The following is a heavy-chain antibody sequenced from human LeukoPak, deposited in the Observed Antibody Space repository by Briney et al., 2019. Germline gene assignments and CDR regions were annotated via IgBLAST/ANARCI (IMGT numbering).Heavy chain of an antibody. V-gene: IGHV1-46*01. J-gene: IGHJ5*02. CDR3: ARDRSDAGEPDNWFDP. Sequence: GASVKVSCKASGYTFTTYYMHWVRQAPGQGREWMGIINPSGSKTYYAQKFQGRVTTTRDMSTSTVYMELSSLRSEDTAVYYCARDRSDAGEPDNWFDPWGQGTLVTVSS. CDR1: GYTFTTYY. D-gene: IGHD1-26*01. CDR2: INPSGSKT.